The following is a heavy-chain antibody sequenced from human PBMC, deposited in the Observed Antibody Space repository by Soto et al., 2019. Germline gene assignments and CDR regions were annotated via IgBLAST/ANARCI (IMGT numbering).Heavy chain of an antibody. V-gene: IGHV4-30-4*01. Sequence: QVQLQESGPGLVKPSQTLSLTCTVSGGSIISGHYYWSWIRQPPGKGLEWIGYIYYSGSTYYNPSLQSRVTISVDTSKNQFSLKLNSVTAADTAVYYCARALYDYGSAAPKGYFDYWGQGTLVPVSS. CDR1: GGSIISGHYY. CDR3: ARALYDYGSAAPKGYFDY. CDR2: IYYSGST. J-gene: IGHJ4*02. D-gene: IGHD4-17*01.